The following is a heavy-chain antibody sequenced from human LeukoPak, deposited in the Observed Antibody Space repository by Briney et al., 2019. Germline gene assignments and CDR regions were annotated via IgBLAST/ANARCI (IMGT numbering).Heavy chain of an antibody. D-gene: IGHD2/OR15-2a*01. CDR2: IYTSGST. J-gene: IGHJ4*02. Sequence: SETLSLTCTVSGGPISGYYWTWIRQPAGKGLEWIGRIYTSGSTSFNPSLKSRVTMSVDTSKNQFSLNLNSVTAADTAVYYCAKNEKGTFDYWGQGTLVTVSS. V-gene: IGHV4-4*07. CDR3: AKNEKGTFDY. CDR1: GGPISGYY.